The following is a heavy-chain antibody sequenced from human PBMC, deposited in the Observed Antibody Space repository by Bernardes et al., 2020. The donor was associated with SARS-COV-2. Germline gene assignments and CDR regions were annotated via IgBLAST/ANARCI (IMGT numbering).Heavy chain of an antibody. Sequence: GGSLRLSCAASGFSFGDYVLSWVRQAPGKGLEWVSTISNGGGITYYADSVKGRFTISRDNSKNMLYLQMNSLRTDDTAVYFCAKPPHYCGSTSFPFAYWGQETLVTVSS. J-gene: IGHJ4*02. CDR2: ISNGGGIT. CDR3: AKPPHYCGSTSFPFAY. V-gene: IGHV3-23*01. D-gene: IGHD2-2*01. CDR1: GFSFGDYV.